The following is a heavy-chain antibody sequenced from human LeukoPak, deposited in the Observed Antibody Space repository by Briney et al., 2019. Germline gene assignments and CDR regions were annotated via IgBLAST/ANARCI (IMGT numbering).Heavy chain of an antibody. CDR3: ARVGYCSSTSCAKNAFDI. V-gene: IGHV4-59*01. CDR1: GGSISSYY. J-gene: IGHJ3*02. D-gene: IGHD2-2*01. Sequence: SETLSLTCTVSGGSISSYYWSWIRQPPGKGLEWIGYIYYSGSTNYNPSLKSRVTISVDTSKNQFSLKLSSVTAADTAAYYCARVGYCSSTSCAKNAFDIWGQGTMVTVSS. CDR2: IYYSGST.